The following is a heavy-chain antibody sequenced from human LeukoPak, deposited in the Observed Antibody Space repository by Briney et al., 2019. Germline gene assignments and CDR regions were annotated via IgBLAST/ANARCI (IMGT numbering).Heavy chain of an antibody. CDR3: ARLRPINKNYDILTGWGRGYYYYYYMDV. CDR1: GGSFSGYY. Sequence: SETLSLTCAVYGGSFSGYYWSWIRQPPGKGLEWIGEINHSGSTNYNPSLKSRVTISVDTSKNQFSLKLSSVTAADTAVYYCARLRPINKNYDILTGWGRGYYYYYYMDVWGKGTTVTIPS. V-gene: IGHV4-34*01. CDR2: INHSGST. D-gene: IGHD3-9*01. J-gene: IGHJ6*03.